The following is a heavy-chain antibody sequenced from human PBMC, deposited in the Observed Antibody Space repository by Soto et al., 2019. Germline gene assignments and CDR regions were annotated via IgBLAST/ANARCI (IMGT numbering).Heavy chain of an antibody. CDR1: GGTVSSYA. V-gene: IGHV1-69*01. CDR3: ARRGESGSWSSDYSFHMDV. D-gene: IGHD6-13*01. J-gene: IGHJ6*02. Sequence: QVQLVQSGAEVKTPGSSVKVSCKASGGTVSSYAISWVRQAPGQGREWMAGMIPVFGATHYTKKFQGRNKGTADACAGTDYLEGRRMSSEDTADYDCARRGESGSWSSDYSFHMDVWGQGTPVIVSS. CDR2: MIPVFGAT.